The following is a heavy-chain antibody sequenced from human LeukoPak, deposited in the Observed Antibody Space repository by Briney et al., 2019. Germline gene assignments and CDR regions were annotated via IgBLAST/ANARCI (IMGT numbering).Heavy chain of an antibody. CDR2: INTNTGNP. CDR1: GYTFTSYA. J-gene: IGHJ3*02. CDR3: ARDTRYFDPGDRAFDI. Sequence: NPGGSLRLSCAAFGYTFTSYAMNWVRQAPGQGLEWMGWINTNTGNPTYAQGFTGRFVFSLDTSVSTAYLQISSLKAEDTAVYYCARDTRYFDPGDRAFDIWGQGTMVTVSS. V-gene: IGHV7-4-1*02. D-gene: IGHD3-9*01.